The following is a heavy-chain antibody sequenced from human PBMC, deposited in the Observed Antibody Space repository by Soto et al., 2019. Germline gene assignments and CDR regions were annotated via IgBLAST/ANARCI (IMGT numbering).Heavy chain of an antibody. Sequence: ASVKVSCKASGYTFTGYAMHWVRQAPGQRLEWMGWINAGNGNTKYSQKFQGRVTITRDTSASTAYMELSSLRSDDTAVYYCARDVFGHWFDPWGQGTLVTVSS. CDR3: ARDVFGHWFDP. CDR2: INAGNGNT. J-gene: IGHJ5*02. V-gene: IGHV1-3*01. D-gene: IGHD3-10*01. CDR1: GYTFTGYA.